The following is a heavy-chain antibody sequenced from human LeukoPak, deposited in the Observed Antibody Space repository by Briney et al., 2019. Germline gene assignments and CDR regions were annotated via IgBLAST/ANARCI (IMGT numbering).Heavy chain of an antibody. CDR1: GIIVSSNY. CDR2: IYSGGST. CDR3: ARDLHGSGSYYHFDY. J-gene: IGHJ4*02. Sequence: GGSLRLSCAASGIIVSSNYMSWVRQAPGKGLEWVSVIYSGGSTYYANSVKGRFTISRDNSKNTLYLQMNSLRAEDTAVYYCARDLHGSGSYYHFDYWGQGTLVTVSS. V-gene: IGHV3-53*01. D-gene: IGHD3-10*01.